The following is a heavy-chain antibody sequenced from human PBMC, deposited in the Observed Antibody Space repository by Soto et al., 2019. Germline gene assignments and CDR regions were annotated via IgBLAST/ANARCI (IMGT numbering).Heavy chain of an antibody. CDR1: GCSVSPNF. D-gene: IGHD3-10*01. CDR3: ARDTVNTEYYGSGSYHYFDY. V-gene: IGHV3-66*01. J-gene: IGHJ4*02. CDR2: IFSDGET. Sequence: VGSLRLSCAASGCSVSPNFMTWVRQPPGKGLEWVSLIFSDGETHYADSVMGRFIISRDNSENTLYLQMNGLRAEETAVYYCARDTVNTEYYGSGSYHYFDYWGRGTLVTVSS.